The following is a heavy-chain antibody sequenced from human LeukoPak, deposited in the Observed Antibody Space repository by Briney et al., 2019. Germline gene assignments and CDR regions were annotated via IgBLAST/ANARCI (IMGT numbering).Heavy chain of an antibody. CDR3: AKSNGYGLVDI. CDR2: ISGSGSGGST. Sequence: GGSLRLSCAASGFTFSSSAMSWVRQAPGKGLEWVSSISGSGSGGSTYYADSVEGRFTISRDNSKNTLYLQMNSLRAEDTAVYYCAKSNGYGLVDIWGQGTLVTVSS. V-gene: IGHV3-23*01. D-gene: IGHD3-10*01. CDR1: GFTFSSSA. J-gene: IGHJ3*02.